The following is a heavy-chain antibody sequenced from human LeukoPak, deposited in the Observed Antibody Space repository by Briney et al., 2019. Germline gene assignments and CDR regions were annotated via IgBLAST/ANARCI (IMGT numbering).Heavy chain of an antibody. CDR2: ISAYNGNT. D-gene: IGHD6-19*01. Sequence: ASVKVSCKASGYTFTSYGISWVRQAPGQGLEWMGWISAYNGNTNYAQKLQGRVTMTTDTSTSTAYMELRSLRSDDTAVYYCARDRVAVALHHDAFDIWGQGTMVTVSS. CDR3: ARDRVAVALHHDAFDI. J-gene: IGHJ3*02. CDR1: GYTFTSYG. V-gene: IGHV1-18*01.